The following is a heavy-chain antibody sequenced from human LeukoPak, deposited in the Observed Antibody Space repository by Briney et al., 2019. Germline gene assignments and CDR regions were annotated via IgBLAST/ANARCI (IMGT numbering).Heavy chain of an antibody. Sequence: GESLKISCKGSGYSFTSYWIGWVRQMPGKGLEWMGIIYPGDSDTRYSPSFQGQVTISADKSISTAYLQWSSLKASDTAMYYCVRRAVTNRGYFDYWGQGTLVTVSS. V-gene: IGHV5-51*01. CDR1: GYSFTSYW. J-gene: IGHJ4*02. CDR2: IYPGDSDT. D-gene: IGHD4-17*01. CDR3: VRRAVTNRGYFDY.